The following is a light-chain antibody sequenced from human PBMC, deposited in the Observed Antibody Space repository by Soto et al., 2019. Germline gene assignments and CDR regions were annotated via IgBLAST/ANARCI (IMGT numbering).Light chain of an antibody. J-gene: IGLJ1*01. CDR3: TSNTINSTV. Sequence: QSVLTQPASVSGSPGQSITISCTGTSSDVGAYKTVSWYQQHPGKAPKFMIYEVNNRPSGVPNRFSGSRSGNTASLTISGLQHEDEADYYCTSNTINSTVFGTGTKVTVL. V-gene: IGLV2-14*01. CDR1: SSDVGAYKT. CDR2: EVN.